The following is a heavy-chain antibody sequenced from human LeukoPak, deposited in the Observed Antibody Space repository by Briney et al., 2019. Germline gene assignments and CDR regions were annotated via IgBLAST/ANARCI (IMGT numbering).Heavy chain of an antibody. CDR2: MNPNSGNT. V-gene: IGHV1-8*01. D-gene: IGHD5-12*01. J-gene: IGHJ6*02. CDR3: ARGRATITSLYHGMDV. CDR1: GYTFTSYD. Sequence: GASVKVSCKASGYTFTSYDINWVRQATGQGLEWMGWMNPNSGNTGYAQKFQGRVTMTRNTSISTAYMELSSLRSEDTAVYYCARGRATITSLYHGMDVWGQGTTVTVSS.